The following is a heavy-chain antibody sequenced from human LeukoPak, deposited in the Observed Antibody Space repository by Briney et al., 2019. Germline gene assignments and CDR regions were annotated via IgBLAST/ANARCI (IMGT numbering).Heavy chain of an antibody. D-gene: IGHD5-18*01. V-gene: IGHV3-23*01. CDR1: GFTFSSYA. CDR3: AKGGQLWQNYYGMDV. Sequence: GGSLRLSCAASGFTFSSYAMSWVHQAPGKGLEWVSAISGSGGSTYYADSVKGRFTISRDNSKNTLYLQMNSLRAEDTAVYYCAKGGQLWQNYYGMDVWGQGTTVTVSS. J-gene: IGHJ6*02. CDR2: ISGSGGST.